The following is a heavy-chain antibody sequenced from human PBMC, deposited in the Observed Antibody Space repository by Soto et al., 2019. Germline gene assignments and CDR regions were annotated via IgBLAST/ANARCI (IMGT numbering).Heavy chain of an antibody. CDR2: ISSSSSTI. J-gene: IGHJ4*02. Sequence: EVQLVESGGGLVQPGGSLRLSCAASGFTFSSHSMNWVRQAPGKGLELVSYISSSSSTIYYADSVKGRFTISRDNAKNSLSLQMNSLRAEDTAVYYCARDNPSGYGDCWGQGTLVTVSS. D-gene: IGHD5-12*01. V-gene: IGHV3-48*01. CDR3: ARDNPSGYGDC. CDR1: GFTFSSHS.